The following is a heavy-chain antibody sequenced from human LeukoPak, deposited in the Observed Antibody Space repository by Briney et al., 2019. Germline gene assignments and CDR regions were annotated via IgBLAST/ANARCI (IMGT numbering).Heavy chain of an antibody. Sequence: GASVKVSCMASGYTFSNYDISWVRQAPGQGLEWMGWISAYNGDTTYAQKLQGRVTVTTDTSTSTAYMELRSLRSDDTAVYYCARDETYYDSSGYPEYWGQGTLVTVSS. CDR3: ARDETYYDSSGYPEY. CDR1: GYTFSNYD. CDR2: ISAYNGDT. V-gene: IGHV1-18*01. J-gene: IGHJ4*02. D-gene: IGHD3-22*01.